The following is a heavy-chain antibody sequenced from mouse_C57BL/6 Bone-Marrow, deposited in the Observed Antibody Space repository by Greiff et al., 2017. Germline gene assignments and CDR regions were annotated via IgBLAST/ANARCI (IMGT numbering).Heavy chain of an antibody. D-gene: IGHD1-1*01. V-gene: IGHV5-6*01. CDR2: ISSGGSYT. J-gene: IGHJ1*03. CDR1: GFTFSSYG. Sequence: EVQVVESGGDLVKPGGSLKLSCAASGFTFSSYGMSWVRQTPDKRLEWVATISSGGSYTSYPDSVKGRFPISRDNAKNTLYLEMSSLKSEDTAMYYYARLGRITTVDYWYFDVWGTGTTVTVSS. CDR3: ARLGRITTVDYWYFDV.